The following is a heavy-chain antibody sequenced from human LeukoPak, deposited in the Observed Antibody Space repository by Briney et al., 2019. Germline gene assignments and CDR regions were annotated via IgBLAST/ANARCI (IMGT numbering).Heavy chain of an antibody. V-gene: IGHV1-2*06. D-gene: IGHD2-2*01. Sequence: GASVKVSCKASGYTFTGYYMHWVRQARGQGLEWMGRINPNSGGTNYAQKFQGRVTMTRDTSISTAYMELSRLRSDDTAVYYCARPSPGSKEAFDIWGQGTMVTVSS. J-gene: IGHJ3*02. CDR2: INPNSGGT. CDR1: GYTFTGYY. CDR3: ARPSPGSKEAFDI.